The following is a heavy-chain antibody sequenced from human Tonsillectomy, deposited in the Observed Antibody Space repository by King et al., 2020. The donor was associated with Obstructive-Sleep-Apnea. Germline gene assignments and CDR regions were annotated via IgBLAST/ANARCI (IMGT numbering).Heavy chain of an antibody. V-gene: IGHV5-51*01. D-gene: IGHD3-16*02. Sequence: VQLVESGAEVKKPGESLKISCTGSGYSFTTYWIGWVRQMPGNGLEWMGIIYPGDSDSRYSPSFQGQVTISADKSISTAYLQWSSLKASDTAMYYCARSIRLGELSPTFDYWGQGTLVTVSS. J-gene: IGHJ4*02. CDR1: GYSFTTYW. CDR2: IYPGDSDS. CDR3: ARSIRLGELSPTFDY.